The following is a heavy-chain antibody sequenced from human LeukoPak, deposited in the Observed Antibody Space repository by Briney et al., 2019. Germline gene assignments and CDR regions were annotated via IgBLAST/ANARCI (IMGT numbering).Heavy chain of an antibody. D-gene: IGHD2-21*01. Sequence: GSLRLSCAASGFTFSSYWMHWVRQAPGKGLVWVSRANTDGRSTSYGDSVKGRFTISRDNAKNTLYMQMNSLRAEDTAVYYCVRDVWGDRDSYFDQWGQGTLVTVST. CDR1: GFTFSSYW. J-gene: IGHJ4*02. V-gene: IGHV3-74*01. CDR2: ANTDGRST. CDR3: VRDVWGDRDSYFDQ.